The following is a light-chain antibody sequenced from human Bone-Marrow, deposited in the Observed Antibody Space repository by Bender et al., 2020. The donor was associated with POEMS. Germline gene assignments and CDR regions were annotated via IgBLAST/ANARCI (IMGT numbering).Light chain of an antibody. V-gene: IGLV2-23*02. CDR1: SSDIGSYNL. CDR2: EVT. CDR3: CSYAGTHSYV. J-gene: IGLJ1*01. Sequence: QSALTQPASVSGSPGQSITVSCTGTSSDIGSYNLVSWYQQHPGKAPKLLIYEVTKRPSGISFRFSGSKSGNTASLTISGLQAEDEADYFCCSYAGTHSYVFGSGTTLTVL.